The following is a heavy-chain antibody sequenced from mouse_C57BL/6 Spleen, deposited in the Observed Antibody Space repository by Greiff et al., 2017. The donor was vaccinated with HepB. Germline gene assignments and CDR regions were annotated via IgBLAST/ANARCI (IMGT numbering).Heavy chain of an antibody. J-gene: IGHJ3*01. CDR2: ISSGGDYI. CDR1: GFTFSSYA. Sequence: DVHLVESGEGLVKPGGSLKLSCAASGFTFSSYAMSWVRQTPEKRLEWVAYISSGGDYIYYADTVKGRFTISRDNARNTLYLQMSSLKSEDTAMYYCTREGQGNYYGNSHAWFAHWGQGTLVTVSA. D-gene: IGHD2-1*01. CDR3: TREGQGNYYGNSHAWFAH. V-gene: IGHV5-9-1*02.